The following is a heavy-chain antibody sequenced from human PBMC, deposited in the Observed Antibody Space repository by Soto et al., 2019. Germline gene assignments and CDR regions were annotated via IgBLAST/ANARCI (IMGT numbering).Heavy chain of an antibody. CDR1: GYTFISYG. D-gene: IGHD4-17*01. CDR2: IWYDGSKT. Sequence: GSLRLSCVASGYTFISYGMHCFRHSPGKGLEWVTAIWYDGSKTIYADSVKGRFTISRDDSKNTLYLQMDSLRAEDTAVYYCVRDFGTVTYLFDYWGQGTLVTVSS. J-gene: IGHJ4*02. CDR3: VRDFGTVTYLFDY. V-gene: IGHV3-33*08.